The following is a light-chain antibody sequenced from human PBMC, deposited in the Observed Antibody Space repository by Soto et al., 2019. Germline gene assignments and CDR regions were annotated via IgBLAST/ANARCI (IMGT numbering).Light chain of an antibody. J-gene: IGKJ2*01. V-gene: IGKV1-5*03. CDR3: QQYNSHYT. CDR2: TAS. CDR1: QSISGF. Sequence: DIQMTQSPSTLSASVGDRVTITCRASQSISGFLAWYQQKPGRAPKLLIYTASTLESGVPSRFSGSGSETEFTLTISSLQPDDFATYYCQQYNSHYTFGQGTKLEIK.